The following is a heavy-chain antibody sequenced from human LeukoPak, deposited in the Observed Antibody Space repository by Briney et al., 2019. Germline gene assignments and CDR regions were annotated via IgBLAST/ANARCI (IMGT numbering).Heavy chain of an antibody. V-gene: IGHV4-34*01. D-gene: IGHD4-17*01. CDR1: GGSFSGYY. CDR3: ARAVGDYGDGY. CDR2: INHSGST. Sequence: SETLSLTCAVYGGSFSGYYWSWIRQPPGKGLEWIGEINHSGSTNYNPSLKSRVTISVDTSKNQFSLKLSSVTAADTAVYYCARAVGDYGDGYWGQGTLVTVSS. J-gene: IGHJ4*02.